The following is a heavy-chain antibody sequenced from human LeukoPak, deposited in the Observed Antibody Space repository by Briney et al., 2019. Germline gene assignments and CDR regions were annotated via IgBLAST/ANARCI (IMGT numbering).Heavy chain of an antibody. CDR1: GFTLSSYG. CDR2: ISSDESDK. D-gene: IGHD3-10*01. CDR3: AKGDSGSYYKALDY. V-gene: IGHV3-30*18. Sequence: PGRSLRLSCAVSGFTLSSYGIHWVRQAPGKGLEWVAVISSDESDKYYADSVKGRFTISRDNTKNTLYLQMNSLRAEDTAVYYCAKGDSGSYYKALDYWGQGTLVTVSS. J-gene: IGHJ4*02.